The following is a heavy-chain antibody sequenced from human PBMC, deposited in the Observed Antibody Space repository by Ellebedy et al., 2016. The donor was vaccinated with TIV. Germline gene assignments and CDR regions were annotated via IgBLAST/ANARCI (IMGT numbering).Heavy chain of an antibody. V-gene: IGHV3-30*03. CDR3: ARDAAGNGGKLDY. J-gene: IGHJ4*02. CDR2: ISNDGSYK. D-gene: IGHD4-23*01. Sequence: GESLKISCAASGLSFSYYGMNWVRQAPGKGLEWVAVISNDGSYKNYADSVKGRFTISRDNSKNTLYLQMNSLRAEDTAVYYCARDAAGNGGKLDYWGQGALVTVSS. CDR1: GLSFSYYG.